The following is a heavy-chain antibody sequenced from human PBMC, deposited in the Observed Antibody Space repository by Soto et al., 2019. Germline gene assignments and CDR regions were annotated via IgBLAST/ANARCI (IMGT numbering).Heavy chain of an antibody. J-gene: IGHJ4*02. CDR2: IDPKSGGT. V-gene: IGHV1-2*02. CDR3: ARISVDVPE. D-gene: IGHD5-12*01. Sequence: QLFRPGVGWKNPGAPGRVSSKTFGPTSFPNTIHGGRKPPGQGLEWMGWIDPKSGGTTYEQKFLGRVTMTRDTSINTAYMELNTLTSDDTALYYCARISVDVPEWGQGTLITVSS. CDR1: GPTSFPNT.